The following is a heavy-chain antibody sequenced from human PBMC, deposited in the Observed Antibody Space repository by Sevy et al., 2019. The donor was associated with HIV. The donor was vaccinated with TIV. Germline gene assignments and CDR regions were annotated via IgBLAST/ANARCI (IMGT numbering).Heavy chain of an antibody. CDR1: GFTFSTYG. V-gene: IGHV3-33*01. J-gene: IGHJ4*02. CDR3: ARDLEFYDHGDYGPAFMPDY. Sequence: GGSLRLSCAASGFTFSTYGMHWVRQAPGKGLEWLAVIWFDGSNTYYADSVKGRFTISRDIAKNTLHLQMNSLRADDTAVYYCARDLEFYDHGDYGPAFMPDYWGQGTLVTVSS. D-gene: IGHD4-17*01. CDR2: IWFDGSNT.